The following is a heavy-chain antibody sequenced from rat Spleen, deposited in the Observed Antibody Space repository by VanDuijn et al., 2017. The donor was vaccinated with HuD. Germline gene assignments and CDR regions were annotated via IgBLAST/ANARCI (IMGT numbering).Heavy chain of an antibody. V-gene: IGHV5S13*01. CDR2: ISSDGGVT. J-gene: IGHJ2*01. D-gene: IGHD1-11*01. Sequence: EVQLVESGGGLVQPGRSLKLSCAASGFTFSDYDMAWVRQAPSKGLDWIASISSDGGVTYYRDSVKGRFTISRDDAKNTQYLQMDSLRSEDTATYYCTTRDGGYPYWGQGVMVTVSS. CDR3: TTRDGGYPY. CDR1: GFTFSDYD.